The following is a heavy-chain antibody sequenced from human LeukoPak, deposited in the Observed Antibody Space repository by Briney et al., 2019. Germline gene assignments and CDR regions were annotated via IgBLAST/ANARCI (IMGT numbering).Heavy chain of an antibody. D-gene: IGHD3-3*01. V-gene: IGHV4-34*01. Sequence: ASETLSLTCAVCGGSFSGYYWSWIRQPPGKGLEWIGEINHSGSTNYNPSLKSRVTISVDTSKNQFSLKLSSVTAADTAVYYCARVYTFRRGYYSYYGMDVWGQGTTVTVSS. CDR3: ARVYTFRRGYYSYYGMDV. J-gene: IGHJ6*02. CDR1: GGSFSGYY. CDR2: INHSGST.